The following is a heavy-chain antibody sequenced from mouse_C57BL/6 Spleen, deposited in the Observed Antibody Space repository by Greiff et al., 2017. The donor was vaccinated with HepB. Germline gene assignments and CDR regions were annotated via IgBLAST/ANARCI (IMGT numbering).Heavy chain of an antibody. J-gene: IGHJ2*01. V-gene: IGHV1-64*01. CDR3: AAYSNFYYFDY. Sequence: QVQLKQPGAELVKPGASVKLSCKASGYTFTSYWMHWVKQRPGQGLEWIGMIHPNSGSTNYNEKFKSKATLTVDKSSSTAYMQLSSLTSEDSAVYYCAAYSNFYYFDYWGQGTTLTVSS. D-gene: IGHD2-5*01. CDR2: IHPNSGST. CDR1: GYTFTSYW.